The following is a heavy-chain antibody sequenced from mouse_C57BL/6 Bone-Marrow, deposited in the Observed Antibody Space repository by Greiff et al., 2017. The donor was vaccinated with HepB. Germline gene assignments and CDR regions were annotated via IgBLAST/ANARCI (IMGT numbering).Heavy chain of an antibody. V-gene: IGHV1-18*01. CDR1: GYTFTDYN. D-gene: IGHD4-1*01. Sequence: EVKLQESGPELVKPGASVKIPCKASGYTFTDYNMDWVKQSHGKSLEWIGDINPNNGGTIYNQKFKGKATLTVDKSSSTAYMELRSLTSEDTAVYYCARGDWDGAWFAYWGQGTLVTVSA. CDR2: INPNNGGT. J-gene: IGHJ3*01. CDR3: ARGDWDGAWFAY.